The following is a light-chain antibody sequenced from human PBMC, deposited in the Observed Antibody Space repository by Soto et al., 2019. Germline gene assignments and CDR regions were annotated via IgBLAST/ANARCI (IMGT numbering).Light chain of an antibody. J-gene: IGKJ2*01. V-gene: IGKV4-1*01. Sequence: DIVMTQSPDSLAVSLGERATINCKSSQSVFYSSNNKNYLAWYQQKPGQPPNLLIYWASTRESGVPDRFSGSGSGTDFTLTISSLQAEDVAVYYCQQYCGIPYTFGQGTKLEIK. CDR1: QSVFYSSNNKNY. CDR2: WAS. CDR3: QQYCGIPYT.